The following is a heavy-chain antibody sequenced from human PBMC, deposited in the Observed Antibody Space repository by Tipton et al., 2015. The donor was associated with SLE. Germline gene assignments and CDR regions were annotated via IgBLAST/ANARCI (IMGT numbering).Heavy chain of an antibody. CDR1: GFIFSPYE. D-gene: IGHD2-15*01. CDR2: ISSIGNTV. J-gene: IGHJ3*01. CDR3: ARDRGRYCSGGTCYFSGAFDF. V-gene: IGHV3-48*03. Sequence: SLRLSFAASGFIFSPYEMHWVRQAPGKGLEWISYISSIGNTVYYADSVMGRFTISRDNAKNSLFLQMNSLRAEDTAVYYCARDRGRYCSGGTCYFSGAFDFWGQGTLVTVSS.